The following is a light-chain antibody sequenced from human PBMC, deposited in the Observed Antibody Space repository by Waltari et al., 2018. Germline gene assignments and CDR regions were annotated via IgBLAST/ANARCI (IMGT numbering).Light chain of an antibody. CDR1: KLAAKS. CDR2: QDA. V-gene: IGLV3-1*01. Sequence: YELTQPPSVSVSPGQTANITCSGDKLAAKSASGYQQKPGQSPVLVIFQDAGWPSGIPERFSGSSSGNTATLTISGTQAMDEADYYCQSWDYTTHVIFGGGTKLTVL. J-gene: IGLJ2*01. CDR3: QSWDYTTHVI.